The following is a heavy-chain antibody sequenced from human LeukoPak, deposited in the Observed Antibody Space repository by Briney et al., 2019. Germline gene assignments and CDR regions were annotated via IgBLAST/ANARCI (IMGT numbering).Heavy chain of an antibody. CDR2: INANSGGT. Sequence: ASVKVSCKASGYTFTGYYMHWVRQAPGQGLEWMGWINANSGGTNYAQKFQGRVTMTRDTSISTAYMELSRLRSDDTAVYYCARERGSSIAAPFPHSRTSYMHVWGKGTTDTVSS. J-gene: IGHJ6*03. CDR3: ARERGSSIAAPFPHSRTSYMHV. V-gene: IGHV1-2*02. CDR1: GYTFTGYY. D-gene: IGHD6-6*01.